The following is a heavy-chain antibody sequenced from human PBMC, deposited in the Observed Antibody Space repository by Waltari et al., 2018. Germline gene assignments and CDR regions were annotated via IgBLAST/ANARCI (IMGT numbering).Heavy chain of an antibody. CDR1: GGSFSGYY. V-gene: IGHV4-34*01. Sequence: QVQLQQWGAGLLKPSETLSLTCAVYGGSFSGYYWSWIRQPPGKGLEWIGEINHSGSTNYNPSLKSRVTISVDTSKNQFSLKLSSVTAADTAVYYCARELRWVYYYMDVWGKGTTVTISS. J-gene: IGHJ6*03. D-gene: IGHD4-17*01. CDR3: ARELRWVYYYMDV. CDR2: INHSGST.